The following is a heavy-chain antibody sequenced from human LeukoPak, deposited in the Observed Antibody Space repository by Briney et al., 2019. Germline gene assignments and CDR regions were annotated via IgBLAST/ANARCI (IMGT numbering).Heavy chain of an antibody. D-gene: IGHD3-10*01. J-gene: IGHJ2*01. Sequence: SETLSLTCTVSGGSISASSYYWGWIRRPPGKGLEWIGTIHYSGSTYYNPSLKSRVTMPVDTSKNQFSLRLNSVTAADTAVYYCARDSGSGAYWYLDLWSRGTLVTVSS. CDR1: GGSISASSYY. CDR2: IHYSGST. V-gene: IGHV4-39*02. CDR3: ARDSGSGAYWYLDL.